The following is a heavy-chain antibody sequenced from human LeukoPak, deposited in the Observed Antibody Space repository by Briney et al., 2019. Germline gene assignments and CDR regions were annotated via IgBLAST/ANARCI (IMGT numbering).Heavy chain of an antibody. D-gene: IGHD1-26*01. J-gene: IGHJ6*03. CDR3: ARDPYSGNYGAYYYYYMDV. CDR1: GFTFSSYN. CDR2: ITTSSSYI. Sequence: GGSLRLSCAASGFTFSSYNMNWVRQAPGKGLEWVSSITTSSSYIYYADSVKGRFTISRDNAKNSLYLQMDSLRGEDTAEYYCARDPYSGNYGAYYYYYMDVWGKGTTVTVSS. V-gene: IGHV3-21*06.